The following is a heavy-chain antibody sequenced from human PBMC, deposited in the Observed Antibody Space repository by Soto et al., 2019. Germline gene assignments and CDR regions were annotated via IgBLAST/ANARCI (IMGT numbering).Heavy chain of an antibody. D-gene: IGHD4-17*01. CDR3: ARERINYGSAFGI. V-gene: IGHV3-53*01. CDR1: EFTVSSNY. CDR2: INAGVST. Sequence: PGGSLRLSCAASEFTVSSNYMSWVRQAPGGGLEWVSVINAGVSTYFADSVKGRFTISRDNSKNTLHLQMNSLRAEDTAVYYCARERINYGSAFGIWGQGTMVTVSS. J-gene: IGHJ3*02.